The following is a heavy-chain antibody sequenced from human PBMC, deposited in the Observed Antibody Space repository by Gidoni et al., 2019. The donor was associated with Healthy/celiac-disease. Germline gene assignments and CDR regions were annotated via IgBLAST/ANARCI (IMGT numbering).Heavy chain of an antibody. CDR3: AREVGDYYDDHDAFDI. CDR1: GYTFTSYA. Sequence: QVQLVQSGAEEKKPGASVKVSCKATGYTFTSYAMHWVRQAPGRRLEWMGWINAGNGNTKYSQKFQGRVTITRDTSASTAYMELSSLRSEDTAVYSCAREVGDYYDDHDAFDIWGQGTMVTVSS. CDR2: INAGNGNT. D-gene: IGHD3-22*01. J-gene: IGHJ3*02. V-gene: IGHV1-3*05.